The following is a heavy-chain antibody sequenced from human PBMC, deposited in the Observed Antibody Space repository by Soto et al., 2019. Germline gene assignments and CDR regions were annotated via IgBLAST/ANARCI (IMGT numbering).Heavy chain of an antibody. J-gene: IGHJ6*02. V-gene: IGHV3-21*01. CDR3: ASEQWAGGMDV. D-gene: IGHD6-19*01. Sequence: EVQLVESGGGLVKPGGSLRLSCAASGFTFSSYSMNWVRQAPGKGLEWVSSITSSSSYIYYADSVKGRFTISRDNAKNSLYLQMNSLRAEVTAVYYCASEQWAGGMDVWGQGTTVTVSS. CDR2: ITSSSSYI. CDR1: GFTFSSYS.